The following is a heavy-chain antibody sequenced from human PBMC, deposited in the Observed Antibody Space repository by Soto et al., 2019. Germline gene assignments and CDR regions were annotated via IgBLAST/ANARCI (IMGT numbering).Heavy chain of an antibody. Sequence: GASVKVSCKASGYTFTSYGISWVRQAPGQGLERMGWISAYNGNTNYAQKLQGRVTMTTDTSTSTAYMELRSLRSDDTAVYYCARSPWDIVVVPAAMRDGAFDIWGQGTMVTVSS. V-gene: IGHV1-18*01. J-gene: IGHJ3*02. CDR2: ISAYNGNT. CDR3: ARSPWDIVVVPAAMRDGAFDI. D-gene: IGHD2-2*01. CDR1: GYTFTSYG.